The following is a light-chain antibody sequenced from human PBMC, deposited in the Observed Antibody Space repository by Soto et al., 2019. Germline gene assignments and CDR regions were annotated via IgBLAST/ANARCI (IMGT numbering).Light chain of an antibody. J-gene: IGKJ5*01. V-gene: IGKV1-39*01. Sequence: DIPITPSPSSLSASVGDRVTITCQASQDISNYLNWYQQKPGKAPKLLIYDASTLQSGVPSRFSGGGSGTDFSLFISNLQPEDFAVYYCQQYNNWPTFGQGTRLEIK. CDR3: QQYNNWPT. CDR2: DAS. CDR1: QDISNY.